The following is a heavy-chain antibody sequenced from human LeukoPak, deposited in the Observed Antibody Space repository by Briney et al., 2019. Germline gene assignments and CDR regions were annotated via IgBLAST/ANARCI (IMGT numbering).Heavy chain of an antibody. V-gene: IGHV4-61*02. D-gene: IGHD3-10*01. CDR1: GGSISSGSYY. J-gene: IGHJ4*02. CDR3: ARGGRYYGSGELLLFDY. CDR2: IYTSGST. Sequence: SETLSLTCTVSGGSISSGSYYWSWIRQPAGKGLEWIGRIYTSGSTNYNPSLKSRVTISVDTSKNQFSLKLSSVTAADTAVYYCARGGRYYGSGELLLFDYWGQGTLVTVSS.